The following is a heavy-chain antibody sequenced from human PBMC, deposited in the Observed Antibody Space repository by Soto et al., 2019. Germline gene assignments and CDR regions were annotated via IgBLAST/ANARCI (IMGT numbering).Heavy chain of an antibody. Sequence: ASVKVSCKASGYTFTSYGISWVRQAPGQGLEWMGWISAYNGNTNYAQKLQGRVTMTTDTSTSTAYMELRSLRSDDTAVYYCASQGYCSGGSCYPYYFDYWGQGTLVTVSS. D-gene: IGHD2-15*01. CDR2: ISAYNGNT. J-gene: IGHJ4*02. CDR3: ASQGYCSGGSCYPYYFDY. CDR1: GYTFTSYG. V-gene: IGHV1-18*01.